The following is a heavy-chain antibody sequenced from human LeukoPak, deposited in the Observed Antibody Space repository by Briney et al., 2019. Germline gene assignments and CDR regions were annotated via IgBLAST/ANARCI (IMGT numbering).Heavy chain of an antibody. J-gene: IGHJ4*02. V-gene: IGHV3-66*01. CDR1: GFTVSSKY. D-gene: IGHD6-19*01. CDR2: INSGGTT. CDR3: ATIVSDSSGWYHFDH. Sequence: GGSLRLSCAASGFTVSSKYMAWVRQAPGKGLEWVSFINSGGTTNYEDSVKGRFTISRDYSKNTLNLQMNSLRAEDTAVYYCATIVSDSSGWYHFDHWGQGALVTVSS.